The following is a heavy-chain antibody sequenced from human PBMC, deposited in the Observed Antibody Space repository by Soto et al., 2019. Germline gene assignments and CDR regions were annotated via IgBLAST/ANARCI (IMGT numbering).Heavy chain of an antibody. CDR1: GGSFIGYY. J-gene: IGHJ6*02. D-gene: IGHD3-3*01. CDR3: ARNGSYYDFWSGYYFGGGMDV. Sequence: ASETLSLTCAVYGGSFIGYYCILIRHPPFKWLEWIVEINHSGSTNYNPSLKSRVTISVDTSKNQFSLKLSSVTAADTAVYYCARNGSYYDFWSGYYFGGGMDVWGQGTTVTVSS. V-gene: IGHV4-34*01. CDR2: INHSGST.